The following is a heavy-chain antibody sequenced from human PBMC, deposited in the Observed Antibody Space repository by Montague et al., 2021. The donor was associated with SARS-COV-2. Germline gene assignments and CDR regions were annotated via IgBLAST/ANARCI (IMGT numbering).Heavy chain of an antibody. V-gene: IGHV4-39*01. J-gene: IGHJ4*02. CDR2: IYYSGST. Sequence: SETLSLTCTVSGGSISSSSYYWGWIRQPPGKGLEWIGSIYYSGSTYYNPSLKSRVTISVDTSKNQFSLKLSSVTAADTAVYYCARHGNTRIGMIVVVIGYCGDWGQGTLVTVSS. CDR3: ARHGNTRIGMIVVVIGYCGD. CDR1: GGSISSSSYY. D-gene: IGHD3-22*01.